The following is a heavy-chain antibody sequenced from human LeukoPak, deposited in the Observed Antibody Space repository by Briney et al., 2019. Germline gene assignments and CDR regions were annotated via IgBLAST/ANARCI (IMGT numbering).Heavy chain of an antibody. J-gene: IGHJ3*02. V-gene: IGHV3-11*04. D-gene: IGHD3-10*01. CDR2: ISSSGSTT. Sequence: GGSLRLSCPASGFTFSDNYMSWIRQAPGKGLEWVSCISSSGSTTYYADSVKGRFTISRDNAKNSLYLQMNSLRAEDTAVYYCASVMVAYGSGSFGAFDIWGQGTMVTVSS. CDR3: ASVMVAYGSGSFGAFDI. CDR1: GFTFSDNY.